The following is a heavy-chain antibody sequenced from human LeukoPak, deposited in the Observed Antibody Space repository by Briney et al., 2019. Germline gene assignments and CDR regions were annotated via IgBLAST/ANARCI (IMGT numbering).Heavy chain of an antibody. D-gene: IGHD2-2*02. CDR1: GGSFSGYY. CDR3: ARGGPPYCSSTSCYTYYFDY. CDR2: INHSGST. J-gene: IGHJ4*02. V-gene: IGHV4-34*01. Sequence: PSETLSLTCAVYGGSFSGYYWSWIRQPPGKGLEWIGEINHSGSTNYNPSLKSRVTISVDTSKNQFSLKLSSVTAADTAVYYCARGGPPYCSSTSCYTYYFDYWGQGTLVTVSS.